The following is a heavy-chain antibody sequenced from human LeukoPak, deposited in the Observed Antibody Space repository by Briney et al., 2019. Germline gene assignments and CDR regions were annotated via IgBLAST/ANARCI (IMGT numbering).Heavy chain of an antibody. D-gene: IGHD3-10*01. Sequence: SETLSLTCAVYGGSFSGYYWSWIRQPPGKGLEWIGEINHSGSTNYNPSLKSRVTISVDTSKNQFSLKLSSVTAADTAVYYCARARKGRGGAAYYYYGMDVWGQGTTVTVSS. CDR1: GGSFSGYY. CDR2: INHSGST. V-gene: IGHV4-34*01. CDR3: ARARKGRGGAAYYYYGMDV. J-gene: IGHJ6*02.